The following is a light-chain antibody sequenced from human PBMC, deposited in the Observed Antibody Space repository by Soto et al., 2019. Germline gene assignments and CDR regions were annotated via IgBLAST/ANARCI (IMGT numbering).Light chain of an antibody. CDR2: KAS. V-gene: IGKV1-5*03. CDR3: QQVNGYPST. CDR1: QTISSL. Sequence: DIQVTQSTYTLSASVGDRVTITCRASQTISSLLAWHQQKPGKAPKLLIYKASTLHSGVPSTFFGGRSGTDFTPTISSLQPEDFATYYCQQVNGYPSTFGGGTKVDI. J-gene: IGKJ4*01.